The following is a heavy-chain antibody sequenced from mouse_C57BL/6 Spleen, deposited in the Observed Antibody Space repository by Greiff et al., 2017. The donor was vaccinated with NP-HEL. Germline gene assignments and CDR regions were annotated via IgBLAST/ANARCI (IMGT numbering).Heavy chain of an antibody. D-gene: IGHD2-3*01. V-gene: IGHV7-1*01. J-gene: IGHJ4*01. CDR2: SRNKANDYTT. CDR1: GFTFSDFY. Sequence: DVQLVESGGGLVQSGRSLRLSCATSGFTFSDFYMEWVRQAPGKGLEWIAASRNKANDYTTEYSASVKGRFIVSRDTSQSILYLQMNALKAEDTAIEYCGRALYDYSAMDYWGQGTSVTVSS. CDR3: GRALYDYSAMDY.